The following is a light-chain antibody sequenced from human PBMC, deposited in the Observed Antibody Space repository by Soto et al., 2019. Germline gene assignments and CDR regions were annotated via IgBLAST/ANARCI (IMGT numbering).Light chain of an antibody. Sequence: QSVLTQPRSVSGSPGQSVTISCTGTSNDVGSYNYVSWYQQHPGKAPKLMIYDVIKRPPGVPDRFSGSKSGNTASLTISGLQAEDEADYYCCSYAGSYTFVFGTGTKLTVL. J-gene: IGLJ1*01. CDR2: DVI. V-gene: IGLV2-11*01. CDR1: SNDVGSYNY. CDR3: CSYAGSYTFV.